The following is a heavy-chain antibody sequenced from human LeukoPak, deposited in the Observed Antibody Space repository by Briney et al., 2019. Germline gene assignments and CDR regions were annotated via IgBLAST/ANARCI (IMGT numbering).Heavy chain of an antibody. D-gene: IGHD3-10*01. V-gene: IGHV4-4*07. Sequence: SETLSLTCTVAGGSISSYYWSWVRQPAGRGLEWIGRIYTSGSTNYNPSLKSRVTMSVDTSKNQFSLKLSSVTAADTAAYYCARARFGEPSAPFQHWGQGTLVTVSS. CDR1: GGSISSYY. J-gene: IGHJ1*01. CDR3: ARARFGEPSAPFQH. CDR2: IYTSGST.